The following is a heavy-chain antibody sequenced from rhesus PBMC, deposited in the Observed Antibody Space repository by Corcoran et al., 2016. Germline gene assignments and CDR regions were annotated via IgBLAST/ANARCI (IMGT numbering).Heavy chain of an antibody. Sequence: QVQLQESGPGLVKPSETLSLTCAVSCYSISSNYWTWIRQPPGKGLERIGSIYSSIGNTNINPALKRRVTMSKDTSKNQCALKLSCVTAADTAGYYCARMLLLDYGLDSWGQGVVVTVSS. CDR3: ARMLLLDYGLDS. CDR1: CYSISSNY. J-gene: IGHJ6*01. D-gene: IGHD2-21*01. CDR2: IYSSIGNT. V-gene: IGHV4-160*01.